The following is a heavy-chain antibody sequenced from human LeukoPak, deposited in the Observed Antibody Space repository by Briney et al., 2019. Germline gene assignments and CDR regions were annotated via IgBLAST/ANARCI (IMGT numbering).Heavy chain of an antibody. CDR3: ARGGVNYKIAGP. D-gene: IGHD3-10*01. Sequence: SETLSLTCTVPGGSITSYYWSWIRQPPGKGLEWIGYIYYSGSTNYNPSLKSRVTISVDTSKNQFSLKLSSVTAADTAVYYCARGGVNYKIAGPWGQGALVTVSS. V-gene: IGHV4-59*01. CDR1: GGSITSYY. CDR2: IYYSGST. J-gene: IGHJ5*02.